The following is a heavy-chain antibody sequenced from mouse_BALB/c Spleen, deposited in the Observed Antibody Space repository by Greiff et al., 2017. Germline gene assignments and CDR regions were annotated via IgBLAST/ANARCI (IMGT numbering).Heavy chain of an antibody. V-gene: IGHV1-4*01. CDR1: GYTFTSYT. J-gene: IGHJ4*01. Sequence: QVQLQQSGAELARPGASVKMSCKASGYTFTSYTMHWVKQRPGQGLEWIGYINPSSGYTNYNQKFKDKATLTADKSSSTAYMQLSSLTSEDSAVYYCARTPLHHGAMDYWGQGTSVTVSS. CDR3: ARTPLHHGAMDY. CDR2: INPSSGYT.